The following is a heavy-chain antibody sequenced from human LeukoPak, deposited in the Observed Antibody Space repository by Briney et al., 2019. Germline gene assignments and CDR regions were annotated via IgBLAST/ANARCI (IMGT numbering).Heavy chain of an antibody. Sequence: ASVKVSCKASGYTFTSYYMHWVRQAPGQRLEWMGRINPNSGGTNYAQKFQGRVTMTRDTSISTAYMELSRLRSDDTAVYYCARIIAVAAKEVDYWGQGTLVTVSS. V-gene: IGHV1-2*06. D-gene: IGHD6-19*01. CDR2: INPNSGGT. CDR1: GYTFTSYY. J-gene: IGHJ4*02. CDR3: ARIIAVAAKEVDY.